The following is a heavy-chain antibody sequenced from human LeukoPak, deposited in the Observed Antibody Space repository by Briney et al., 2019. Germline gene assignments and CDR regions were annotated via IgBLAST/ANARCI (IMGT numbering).Heavy chain of an antibody. CDR1: GFTFSTYA. CDR3: AWFYSSGGFDY. J-gene: IGHJ4*02. Sequence: GGSLRLSCAASGFTFSTYAMSWVRQAPGKGLEWVSSFGISGSTYYADSVKGRFTISRDNSRNTLYLQMNSLRAEDTAVYYCAWFYSSGGFDYWGQGTLVTVSS. V-gene: IGHV3-23*01. D-gene: IGHD2-15*01. CDR2: FGISGST.